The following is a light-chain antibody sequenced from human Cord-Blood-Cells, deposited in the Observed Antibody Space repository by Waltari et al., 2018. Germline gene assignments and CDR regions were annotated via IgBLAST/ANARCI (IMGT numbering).Light chain of an antibody. J-gene: IGKJ3*01. CDR2: AAS. CDR1: QCISSY. CDR3: QPSYSTPCT. Sequence: DLQMTQSPSSLSASVGDRVTIPCRSSQCISSYLNWYQQKPGKAPKLLIYAASSLQSGVPSRFSGSGSATDFTLTISNLQPEDFATYYGQPSYSTPCTFGPGTKVDIK. V-gene: IGKV1-39*01.